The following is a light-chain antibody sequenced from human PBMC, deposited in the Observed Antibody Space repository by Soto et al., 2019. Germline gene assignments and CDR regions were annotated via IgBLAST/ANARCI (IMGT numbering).Light chain of an antibody. CDR3: QTWGTGIHVV. CDR2: LDSDGSH. CDR1: SGHSSYA. Sequence: QSVLTQSPSASASLGASVTLTCTLSSGHSSYAIAWHQQQPEKGPRYLMKLDSDGSHTKGDAIPDRFSGSSSGAERYLTISSLQYEDEDDYYCQTWGTGIHVVFGGGTKLTVL. V-gene: IGLV4-69*01. J-gene: IGLJ2*01.